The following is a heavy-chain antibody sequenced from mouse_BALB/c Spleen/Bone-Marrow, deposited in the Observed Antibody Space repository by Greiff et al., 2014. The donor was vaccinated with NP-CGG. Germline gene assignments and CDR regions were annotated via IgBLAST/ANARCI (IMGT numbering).Heavy chain of an antibody. V-gene: IGHV1S34*01. J-gene: IGHJ2*01. D-gene: IGHD1-1*01. CDR1: GYSFTGYY. Sequence: LVKTGASVKISCKASGYSFTGYYIHWVKQSHGKSLEWIGYISCYNGATSYNQKFKGKATFTVDTSSSTAYMQFNGLTSEDSAVYYCARGGYGSTFSFNYWAKAPLSQSPQ. CDR2: ISCYNGAT. CDR3: ARGGYGSTFSFNY.